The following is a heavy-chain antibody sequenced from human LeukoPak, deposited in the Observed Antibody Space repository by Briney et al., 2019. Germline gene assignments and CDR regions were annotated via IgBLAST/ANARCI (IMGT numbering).Heavy chain of an antibody. Sequence: PSETLSLTCTVSGSFISSYYWSWIRQPAGKGLEWTGRIYTSGSTNYNPSLKSRVTMSVDTSKNQFSLKLSSVTAADTAVYYCARGPSNAFDIWGQGTMVTVSS. J-gene: IGHJ3*02. V-gene: IGHV4-4*07. D-gene: IGHD4-11*01. CDR2: IYTSGST. CDR1: GSFISSYY. CDR3: ARGPSNAFDI.